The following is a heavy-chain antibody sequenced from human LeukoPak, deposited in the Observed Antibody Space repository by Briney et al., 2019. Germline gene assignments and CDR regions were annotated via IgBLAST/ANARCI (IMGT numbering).Heavy chain of an antibody. J-gene: IGHJ4*02. D-gene: IGHD3-16*01. CDR2: ISVSGGST. CDR3: AKDLHSTDLSAIDD. V-gene: IGHV3-23*01. Sequence: GGALRLACAASGVTFSGYAMSWVRQAPGKGLEWVSAISVSGGSTYYADSVKGRLTNSRDNSKNPLYLQMNSLRAEDRAVYYCAKDLHSTDLSAIDDWGQGTLVTVSS. CDR1: GVTFSGYA.